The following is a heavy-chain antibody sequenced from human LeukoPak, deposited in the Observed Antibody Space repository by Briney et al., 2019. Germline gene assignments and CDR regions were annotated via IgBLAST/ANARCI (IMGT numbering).Heavy chain of an antibody. CDR3: ASTLETYGLWGYYMDV. D-gene: IGHD2-8*01. CDR1: GGTFSSYA. CDR2: IIPIFGTA. J-gene: IGHJ6*03. Sequence: GASVTVSCKASGGTFSSYAISWVRQAPGQGLEWMGRIIPIFGTANYAQKFQGRVTITTDESTSTAYMELSSLRSEDTAVYYCASTLETYGLWGYYMDVWSKGTTVTVSS. V-gene: IGHV1-69*05.